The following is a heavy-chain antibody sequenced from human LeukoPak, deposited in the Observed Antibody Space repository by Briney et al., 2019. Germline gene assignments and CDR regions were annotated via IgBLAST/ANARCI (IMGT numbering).Heavy chain of an antibody. CDR2: IYYSGST. Sequence: SETLSLTCTVSGGSISSYYWSWIRQPPGKGLEWIGYIYYSGSTNYNPSLNSRVTISVDMSKNQFSLKLSSVTAADTAVYYCARAPYFDFWTGYYFDYWGLGTLVTVSS. CDR3: ARAPYFDFWTGYYFDY. D-gene: IGHD3-3*01. J-gene: IGHJ4*02. V-gene: IGHV4-59*01. CDR1: GGSISSYY.